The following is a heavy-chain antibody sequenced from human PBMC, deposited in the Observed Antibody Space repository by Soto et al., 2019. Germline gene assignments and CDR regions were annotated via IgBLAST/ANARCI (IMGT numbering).Heavy chain of an antibody. CDR3: ARDDEGGSDCDLGY. Sequence: QVQLVESGGGVVQPGRSLRLSCAVSGFTFSSHAMHWVRQAPGKGLEWVALISPDGNNKYYADSVKGRFTTSRDNSKNTIYLQMNNLRVEDTAVYYCARDDEGGSDCDLGYWGQGALVTVSS. CDR1: GFTFSSHA. J-gene: IGHJ4*02. D-gene: IGHD1-26*01. CDR2: ISPDGNNK. V-gene: IGHV3-30-3*01.